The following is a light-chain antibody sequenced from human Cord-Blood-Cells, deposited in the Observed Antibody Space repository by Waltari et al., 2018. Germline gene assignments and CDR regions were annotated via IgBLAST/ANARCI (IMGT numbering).Light chain of an antibody. J-gene: IGKJ1*01. CDR2: GAS. Sequence: EIVMTQSPATLSVSPGERATLSCRASQSVSSNLAWYQQKPGQAPRLLIYGASTRATGIPARFSGSWSGTEFTLTISSLQSEDFAVSYCRQYNNWPTFGQGTKVEIK. CDR3: RQYNNWPT. CDR1: QSVSSN. V-gene: IGKV3-15*01.